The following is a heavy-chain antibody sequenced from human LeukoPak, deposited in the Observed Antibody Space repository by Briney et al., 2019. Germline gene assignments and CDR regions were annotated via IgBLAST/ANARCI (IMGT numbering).Heavy chain of an antibody. CDR3: AREVEQSEAFDM. CDR2: ISSSSGYI. D-gene: IGHD6-19*01. J-gene: IGHJ3*02. CDR1: GFTFSSYS. Sequence: GGSLRLSCAASGFTFSSYSMNWVRQAPGKGLEWVSSISSSSGYIYYADSVKGRFTISRDNAKNTLYLQMNSLRAEDTAVYYCAREVEQSEAFDMWGQGTMVTVS. V-gene: IGHV3-21*01.